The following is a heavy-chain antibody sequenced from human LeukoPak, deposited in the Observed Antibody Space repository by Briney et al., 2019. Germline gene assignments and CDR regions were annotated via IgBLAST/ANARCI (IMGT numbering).Heavy chain of an antibody. J-gene: IGHJ6*02. CDR1: GGSFSGYY. Sequence: SETLSLTCAVYGGSFSGYYWSWIRQPPGKGLEWIGEISHSGSTNYNPSLKSRVTISVDTSKNQFSLKLSSVTAADTAVYYCAREVRTTSYYYYGMDVWGQGTTVTVSS. CDR2: ISHSGST. V-gene: IGHV4-34*01. CDR3: AREVRTTSYYYYGMDV. D-gene: IGHD2/OR15-2a*01.